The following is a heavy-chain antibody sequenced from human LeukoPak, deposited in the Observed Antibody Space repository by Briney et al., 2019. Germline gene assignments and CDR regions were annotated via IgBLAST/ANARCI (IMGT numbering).Heavy chain of an antibody. V-gene: IGHV4-39*07. Sequence: SETLSLTCTVSGGSISSSSYYWGWIRQTPGKGLEWIGSIYYSGSTYYNPSLKSRVTISVDTSKNQFSLKLSSVTAADTAVYYCARESECYYGSGSYECRWFDPWGLGTLVTVSS. CDR2: IYYSGST. D-gene: IGHD3-10*01. CDR1: GGSISSSSYY. CDR3: ARESECYYGSGSYECRWFDP. J-gene: IGHJ5*02.